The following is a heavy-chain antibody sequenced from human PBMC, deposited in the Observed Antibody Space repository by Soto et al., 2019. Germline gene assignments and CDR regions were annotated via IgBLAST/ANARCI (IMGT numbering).Heavy chain of an antibody. D-gene: IGHD4-17*01. V-gene: IGHV2-5*01. J-gene: IGHJ4*02. CDR2: IYWNDDK. CDR1: GFSLSTSGEG. CDR3: ANSPYGDYVGDWDY. Sequence: QITLKESGPTLVKPTQTLTLTCSFSGFSLSTSGEGVGWIRQPPRKALEWLALIYWNDDKRYNPSLTSRLNISKDTSKNQVVLTMTNMEPADTATYFCANSPYGDYVGDWDYWGQGKRVTVSS.